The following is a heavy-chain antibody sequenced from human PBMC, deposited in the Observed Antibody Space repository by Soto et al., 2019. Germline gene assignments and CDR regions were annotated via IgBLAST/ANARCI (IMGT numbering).Heavy chain of an antibody. CDR1: GFTFSSYW. D-gene: IGHD3-22*01. Sequence: GGSLRLSCAASGFTFSSYWMHWVRQAPGKGLVWVSRINSDGSSTSYADSVKGRFTISRDNAKNTLYLQMNSLRAEDTAVYYCARVPDYYDSSGYSLVFDYWGQGTLVTVFS. CDR3: ARVPDYYDSSGYSLVFDY. V-gene: IGHV3-74*01. J-gene: IGHJ4*02. CDR2: INSDGSST.